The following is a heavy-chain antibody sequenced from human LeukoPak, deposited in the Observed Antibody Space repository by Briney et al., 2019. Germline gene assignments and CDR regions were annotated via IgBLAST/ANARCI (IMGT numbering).Heavy chain of an antibody. CDR2: IYYIGTT. CDR3: ARHEGLRSPNAFDI. Sequence: SETLSLTCTVSGGSISGYCWSWIRQPPGKGLEWIGYIYYIGTTNYNPSLKSRVTISEDTSKNQFSLKLSSVTAADTAVYYCARHEGLRSPNAFDIWGQGTMVTVSS. CDR1: GGSISGYC. V-gene: IGHV4-59*08. J-gene: IGHJ3*02. D-gene: IGHD3-10*01.